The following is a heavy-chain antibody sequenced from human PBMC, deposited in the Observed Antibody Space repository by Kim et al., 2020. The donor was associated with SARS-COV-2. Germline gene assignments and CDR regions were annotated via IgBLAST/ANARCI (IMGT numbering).Heavy chain of an antibody. V-gene: IGHV4-4*07. Sequence: SETLSLTCTVSGGSISSYYWSWIRQPAGKGLEWIGRIYTSGSTNYNPSLKSRVTMSVDTSKNQFSLKLSSVTAADTAVYYCAMSRTGYPLSAWYYFDYWGQGTLVTVSS. CDR1: GGSISSYY. CDR3: AMSRTGYPLSAWYYFDY. CDR2: IYTSGST. D-gene: IGHD3-9*01. J-gene: IGHJ4*02.